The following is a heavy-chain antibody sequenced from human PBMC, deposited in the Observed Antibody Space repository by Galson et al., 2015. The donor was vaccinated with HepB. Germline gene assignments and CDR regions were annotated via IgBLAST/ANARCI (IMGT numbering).Heavy chain of an antibody. V-gene: IGHV3-33*08. CDR2: IWFDGSKT. J-gene: IGHJ6*02. Sequence: SLRLSCAASGFTFSTYGMHWVRQAPGRGLEWVAIIWFDGSKTYYEDSVKGRFTISRDNSKSTLNLQMNSLRAEDTAVYYCARDRRVTMTLPSYGLDVWGQGTTVTVSS. D-gene: IGHD3-22*01. CDR3: ARDRRVTMTLPSYGLDV. CDR1: GFTFSTYG.